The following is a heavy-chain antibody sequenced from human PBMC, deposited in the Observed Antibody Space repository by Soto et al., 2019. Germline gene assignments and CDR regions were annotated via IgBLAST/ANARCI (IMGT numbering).Heavy chain of an antibody. V-gene: IGHV3-30-3*01. CDR3: AREGGGSGRALDV. CDR1: GFTFSSYA. D-gene: IGHD3-10*01. Sequence: QVQLVESGGGVVQPGRSLRLSCAASGFTFSSYAMHWVRQAPGKGLEWVAVISYDGSNKYYADSVKGRFTISRDNCKNTMYLQINSLRAEDTAVYYSAREGGGSGRALDVWGQATTVTVSS. J-gene: IGHJ6*02. CDR2: ISYDGSNK.